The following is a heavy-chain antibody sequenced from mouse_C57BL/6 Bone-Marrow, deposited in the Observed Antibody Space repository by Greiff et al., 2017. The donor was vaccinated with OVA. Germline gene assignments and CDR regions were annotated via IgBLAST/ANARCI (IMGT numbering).Heavy chain of an antibody. CDR3: TRSSRNYGDFDY. V-gene: IGHV1-15*01. Sequence: QVQLQQSGAELVRPGASVKLSCKASGYTFTDYYMHWVKQTPVQGLEWIGTIDPDTGGTAYNQKFKGKAILTADKASSTAYMELRSLTSEDSAVYYCTRSSRNYGDFDYGDQGNTPTVSS. J-gene: IGHJ2*01. D-gene: IGHD2-5*01. CDR2: IDPDTGGT. CDR1: GYTFTDYY.